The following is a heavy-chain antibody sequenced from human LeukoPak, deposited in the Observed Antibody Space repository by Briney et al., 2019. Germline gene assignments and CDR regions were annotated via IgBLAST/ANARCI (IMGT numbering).Heavy chain of an antibody. CDR2: IYYTGT. D-gene: IGHD7-27*01. J-gene: IGHJ4*02. CDR1: GGSVTDYY. CDR3: ASRKLGNDY. V-gene: IGHV4-59*02. Sequence: SETLSLTCAVSGGSVTDYYWSWIRQSPGKGLEWIGYIYYTGTSYNPSLKSRVTISADTPKNQFSLKLISVTAADTAVYYCASRKLGNDYWGQGTLVTVSS.